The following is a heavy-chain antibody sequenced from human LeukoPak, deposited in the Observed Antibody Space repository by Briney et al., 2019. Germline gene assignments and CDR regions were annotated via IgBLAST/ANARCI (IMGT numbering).Heavy chain of an antibody. Sequence: GGSLRLSCAASGFTFSSYGMHWVRQAPGKGLEWVAVISYDGSNKYYADSVKGRFTISRDNSKNTLYLQMNSLRAEDTAVYYCARSLPASVGMDVWGQGTTVTVSS. V-gene: IGHV3-30*03. D-gene: IGHD2-2*01. CDR2: ISYDGSNK. J-gene: IGHJ6*02. CDR3: ARSLPASVGMDV. CDR1: GFTFSSYG.